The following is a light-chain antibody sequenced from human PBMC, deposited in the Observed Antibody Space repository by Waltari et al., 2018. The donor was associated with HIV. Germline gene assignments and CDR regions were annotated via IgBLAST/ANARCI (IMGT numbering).Light chain of an antibody. V-gene: IGKV3-11*01. CDR3: QQRSSWPSLT. J-gene: IGKJ4*01. Sequence: LVLPQSPATLPLSLGARAIRPCRASQSLSRHLAWSHQKSGQAPRLRIYATSIRAPGTPGRFSGSGSGTDFTHTITAVQPDDFAIYYCQQRSSWPSLTFGGGTRVETK. CDR2: ATS. CDR1: QSLSRH.